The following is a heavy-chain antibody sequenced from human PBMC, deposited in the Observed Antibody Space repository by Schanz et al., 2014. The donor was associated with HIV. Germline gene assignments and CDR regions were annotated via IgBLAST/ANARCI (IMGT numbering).Heavy chain of an antibody. Sequence: QVQLVQSGAEVKKPGSSVNVSCKTSGGTFSNYAISWVRQAPGQGLEWMGWISGYNGNTDYAQKFQDRVTMTTDTSTSTAYMELRSLRSHDTAVYYCARVGMTTVTDYYGMDVWGQGTTVTVSS. CDR3: ARVGMTTVTDYYGMDV. CDR2: ISGYNGNT. D-gene: IGHD4-4*01. CDR1: GGTFSNYA. J-gene: IGHJ6*02. V-gene: IGHV1-18*01.